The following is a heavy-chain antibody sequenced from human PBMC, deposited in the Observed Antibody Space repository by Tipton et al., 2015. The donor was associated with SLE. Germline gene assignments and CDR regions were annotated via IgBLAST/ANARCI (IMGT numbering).Heavy chain of an antibody. CDR2: IWYDESNK. CDR1: GFTFSSYG. D-gene: IGHD3-22*01. Sequence: SLRLSCAASGFTFSSYGMHWVRQAPGKGLEWVAVIWYDESNKYYADSVKGRFTISRDNSKNTLYLQMNSLRAEETAVYYCARDSPFYYDSSGYWSPFDYWGQGALVTVAS. V-gene: IGHV3-33*01. CDR3: ARDSPFYYDSSGYWSPFDY. J-gene: IGHJ4*02.